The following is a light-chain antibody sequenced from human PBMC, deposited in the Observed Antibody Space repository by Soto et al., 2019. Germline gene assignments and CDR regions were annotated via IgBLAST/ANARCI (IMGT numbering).Light chain of an antibody. Sequence: IVMKQAPATLSVSPGERKNLSCRASQSVSRNLPWFQQKPGQAPRPLIYDASTRATGIPARFSGSGSGTEFTLTISSLQSEDFAVYFCLQYDNWPPYTFGQGTKVDI. J-gene: IGKJ2*01. CDR2: DAS. CDR1: QSVSRN. CDR3: LQYDNWPPYT. V-gene: IGKV3-15*01.